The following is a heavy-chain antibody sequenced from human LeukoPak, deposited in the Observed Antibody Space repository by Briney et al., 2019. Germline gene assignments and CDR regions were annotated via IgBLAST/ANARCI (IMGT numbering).Heavy chain of an antibody. CDR1: GGTFRRND. J-gene: IGHJ4*02. D-gene: IGHD5-12*01. V-gene: IGHV1-69*10. CDR3: ASSYSGYHY. Sequence: GASLKVSCKAFGGTFRRNDLTWVRQAPGQGLEWMGGFIPNLNIAHYAQKFKARVTITADESTTTAYMELRSLRSEDTAVYYCASSYSGYHYWGQGTLVTVSS. CDR2: FIPNLNIA.